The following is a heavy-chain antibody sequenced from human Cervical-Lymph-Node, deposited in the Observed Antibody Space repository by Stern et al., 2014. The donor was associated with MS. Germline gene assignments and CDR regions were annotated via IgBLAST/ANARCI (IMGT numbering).Heavy chain of an antibody. J-gene: IGHJ1*01. CDR1: GFTFSSSG. V-gene: IGHV3-33*01. CDR2: IYYDGSNR. D-gene: IGHD4-23*01. CDR3: AREGGNTAEYFQH. Sequence: QMQLVQSGGGVVQPGRSLRLSCAASGFTFSSSGMHWVRQAPGKGLEWVAIIYYDGSNRYYADSVKGRFTISRDNSKNTLYLQMNSLRAEDTAVYYCAREGGNTAEYFQHWGQGTLVTVSS.